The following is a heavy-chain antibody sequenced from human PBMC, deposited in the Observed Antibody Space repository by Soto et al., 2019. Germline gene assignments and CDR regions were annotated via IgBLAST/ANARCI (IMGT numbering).Heavy chain of an antibody. J-gene: IGHJ4*02. Sequence: QVQLVQSGAEVKKPGASVKVSCKASGYTFTSYGISWVRQAPGQGREWMGWITAYNGNTNYAQKLQGIVTMTTDTSTSTAYMELRSLRSDDTAVYYCAWGLAYCGGDCYSIDYWGQGTLVTVSS. V-gene: IGHV1-18*04. CDR1: GYTFTSYG. D-gene: IGHD2-21*02. CDR2: ITAYNGNT. CDR3: AWGLAYCGGDCYSIDY.